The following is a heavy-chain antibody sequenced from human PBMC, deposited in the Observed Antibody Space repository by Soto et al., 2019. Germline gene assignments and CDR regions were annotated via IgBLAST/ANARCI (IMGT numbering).Heavy chain of an antibody. V-gene: IGHV1-18*01. D-gene: IGHD3-10*01. CDR1: GYTFTSYG. J-gene: IGHJ4*02. CDR2: ITSYSGNT. CDR3: ASTYVSGMSSDY. Sequence: GASVKVSCKASGYTFTSYGISWVRQAPGQGLEWMGWITSYSGNTNYAQKFQGRVNMTTDTSTSTAYMELRSLRSDDTALYYCASTYVSGMSSDYWGQGTLVTVSS.